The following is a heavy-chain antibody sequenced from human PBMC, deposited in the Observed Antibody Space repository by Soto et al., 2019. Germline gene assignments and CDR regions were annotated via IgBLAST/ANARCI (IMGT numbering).Heavy chain of an antibody. Sequence: PGGSLRLSCEASGFIFTNFWMHWVRQVPGEGLVWVSRIDTSGSSTSYADSVKGRFTISRDNAKNTVSLQMNSLRAEDTGVYYCAKDSWYFDLWSQGSLVTSPQ. V-gene: IGHV3-74*01. CDR1: GFIFTNFW. J-gene: IGHJ4*02. CDR3: AKDSWYFDL. CDR2: IDTSGSST. D-gene: IGHD6-13*01.